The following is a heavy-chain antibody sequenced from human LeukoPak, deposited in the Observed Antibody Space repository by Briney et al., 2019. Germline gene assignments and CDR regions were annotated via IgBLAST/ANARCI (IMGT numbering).Heavy chain of an antibody. CDR2: IRGNGET. Sequence: GGSLRLSRAASGLSYSTFDMSWVRQGPARGLEWVSSIRGNGETVYADSVKGRFTRYSDSCRDTVYLQLNNLRVEDTAIYYCARASWVSSTDAVRWGQGTLVTVSS. CDR1: GLSYSTFD. CDR3: ARASWVSSTDAVR. V-gene: IGHV3-23*01. D-gene: IGHD3-16*01. J-gene: IGHJ4*02.